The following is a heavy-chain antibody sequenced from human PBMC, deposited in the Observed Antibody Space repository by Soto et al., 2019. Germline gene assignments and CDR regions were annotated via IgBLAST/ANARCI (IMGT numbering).Heavy chain of an antibody. V-gene: IGHV3-30-3*01. CDR2: ISYDGSNK. CDR1: GFTFSSYA. CDR3: ARHKAPSFSQGGSSWESGGFDP. D-gene: IGHD6-13*01. J-gene: IGHJ5*02. Sequence: GGSLRFSCAASGFTFSSYAMHWVRQAPGKGLEWVAVISYDGSNKYYADSVKGRFTISRDNSKNTLYLQMNSLRAEDTAVYYCARHKAPSFSQGGSSWESGGFDPWGQGTLVTVSS.